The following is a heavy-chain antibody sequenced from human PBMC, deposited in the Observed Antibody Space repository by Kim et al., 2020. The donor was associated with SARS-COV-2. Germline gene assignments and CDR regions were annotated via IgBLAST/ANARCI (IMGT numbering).Heavy chain of an antibody. Sequence: YADSVKGRFTISRDNSKNTLYLQMNSLRAEDTAVYYCAKSVYYYGSGVDYWGQGTLVTVSS. D-gene: IGHD3-10*01. CDR3: AKSVYYYGSGVDY. J-gene: IGHJ4*02. V-gene: IGHV3-23*01.